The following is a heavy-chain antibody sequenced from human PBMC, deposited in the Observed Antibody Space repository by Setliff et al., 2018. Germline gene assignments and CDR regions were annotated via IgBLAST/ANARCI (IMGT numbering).Heavy chain of an antibody. CDR3: AKSGDYSNRGHFDC. V-gene: IGHV1-8*02. CDR1: GYTFTSYY. J-gene: IGHJ4*02. CDR2: INPNSGNT. D-gene: IGHD4-4*01. Sequence: ASVKVSCKASGYTFTSYYMHWVRQAPGQGLEWMGIINPNSGNTGYAQKFQGRVTMTRNTSISTAYMDLSSLRSEDTAVYYCAKSGDYSNRGHFDCWGQGTLVTVSS.